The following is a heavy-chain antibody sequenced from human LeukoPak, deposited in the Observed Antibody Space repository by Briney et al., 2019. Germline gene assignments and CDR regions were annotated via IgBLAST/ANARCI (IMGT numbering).Heavy chain of an antibody. D-gene: IGHD6-6*01. CDR3: ARDRASIAASRGFDP. CDR1: GGSISSYY. J-gene: IGHJ5*02. V-gene: IGHV4-59*01. Sequence: TSETLSLTCTVSGGSISSYYWSWIRQPPGKGLEWIGYIYYSGSTNYNPSLKSRVTISVDTSKNQFSLKLRSVTAADTAVYYCARDRASIAASRGFDPWGQGTLVTVSS. CDR2: IYYSGST.